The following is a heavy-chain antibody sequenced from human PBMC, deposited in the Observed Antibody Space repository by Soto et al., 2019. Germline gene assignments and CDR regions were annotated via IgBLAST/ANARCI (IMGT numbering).Heavy chain of an antibody. D-gene: IGHD2-15*01. J-gene: IGHJ3*02. CDR3: AIGSWTADAFDI. Sequence: ASVKVSCKVSGYTLTELSMHWVRQAPGKGLEWMGGFDPEDGETIYAQKFQGRVTMTEDTSTDTAYMELSSLRSEDTAVYYCAIGSWTADAFDIWGQGTTVTVSS. CDR2: FDPEDGET. V-gene: IGHV1-24*01. CDR1: GYTLTELS.